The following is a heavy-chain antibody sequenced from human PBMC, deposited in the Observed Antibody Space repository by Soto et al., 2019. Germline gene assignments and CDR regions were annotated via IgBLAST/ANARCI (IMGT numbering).Heavy chain of an antibody. V-gene: IGHV4-59*07. CDR3: ARGRIQLWYSFDY. D-gene: IGHD5-18*01. J-gene: IGHJ4*02. CDR1: CGFICSYY. Sequence: SDTLSVTCTVSCGFICSYYWSWSRQPPGKGLEWIGYIYYSGSTNYNPSLKSRVTISVDTSKNQFSLKLSSVTAADTAVYYCARGRIQLWYSFDYWGQGTLVTVS. CDR2: IYYSGST.